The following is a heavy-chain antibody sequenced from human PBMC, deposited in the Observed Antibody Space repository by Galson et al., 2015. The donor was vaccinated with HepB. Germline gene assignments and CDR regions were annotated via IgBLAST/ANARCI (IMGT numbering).Heavy chain of an antibody. CDR2: THYSGST. CDR3: ARAKEGRGYFDY. J-gene: IGHJ4*02. Sequence: TLSLTCTVSGGSLGSGGYYWSWIRQHPGKGLEWIGYTHYSGSTYYRPSLKSRVTISVDKSKNQFSLKSTSVTAADTAVYYCARAKEGRGYFDYWGQGTLVTVSS. D-gene: IGHD3-10*01. V-gene: IGHV4-31*03. CDR1: GGSLGSGGYY.